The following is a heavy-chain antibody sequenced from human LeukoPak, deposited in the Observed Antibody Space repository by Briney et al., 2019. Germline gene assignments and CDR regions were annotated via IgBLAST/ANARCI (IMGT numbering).Heavy chain of an antibody. CDR1: GFTFSNAW. CDR3: AIMTTVTTGYFQH. Sequence: GGSLRLSCAASGFTFSNAWMNWVRQAPGKGLEWVSYISSSSSTIYYADSVKGRFTISRDNAKNSLYLQMNSLRAEDTAVYYCAIMTTVTTGYFQHWGQGTLVTVSS. D-gene: IGHD4-17*01. CDR2: ISSSSSTI. J-gene: IGHJ1*01. V-gene: IGHV3-48*01.